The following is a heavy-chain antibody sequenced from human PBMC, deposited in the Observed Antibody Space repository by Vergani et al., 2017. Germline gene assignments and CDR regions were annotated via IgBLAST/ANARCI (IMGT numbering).Heavy chain of an antibody. V-gene: IGHV1-2*02. CDR2: INPNSGGT. CDR3: ARVKGRSCSGGSCLVY. D-gene: IGHD2-15*01. CDR1: GYPFTGYY. J-gene: IGHJ4*02. Sequence: QVQLVQSGAEVKKPGASVKVSCKASGYPFTGYYMHWVRQAPGQGLEWMVWINPNSGGTNYARKFQGRVTMTRDTSISTAYMELSRLRSDYTAVYYCARVKGRSCSGGSCLVYWGQGTLVTVSS.